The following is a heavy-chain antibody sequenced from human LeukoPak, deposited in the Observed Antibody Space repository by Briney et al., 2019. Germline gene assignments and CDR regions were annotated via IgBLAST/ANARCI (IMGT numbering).Heavy chain of an antibody. Sequence: SETLSLTCTVSGGSISSGDYYWSWIRQPPGKGLEWIGYIYYSGSTYYNPPLKSRVTISVDTSKNQFSLKLSSVTAADTAVYYCARVVVMRGRWLDYWGQGTLVTVSS. CDR1: GGSISSGDYY. CDR2: IYYSGST. V-gene: IGHV4-30-4*01. CDR3: ARVVVMRGRWLDY. J-gene: IGHJ4*02. D-gene: IGHD3-22*01.